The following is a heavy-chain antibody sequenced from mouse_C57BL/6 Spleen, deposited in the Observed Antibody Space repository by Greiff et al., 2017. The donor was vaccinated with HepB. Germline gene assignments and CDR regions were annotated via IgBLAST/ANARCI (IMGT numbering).Heavy chain of an antibody. V-gene: IGHV14-4*01. CDR3: TTGLLF. Sequence: EVMLVESGAELVRPGASVKLSCTASGFNIKDDYMHWVKQRPEQGLEWIGWIDPENGDTEYASKFQGKATITADTSSNTAYLQLSSLTSEDTAVYYCTTGLLFRGQGTLVTVSA. CDR1: GFNIKDDY. D-gene: IGHD2-3*01. J-gene: IGHJ3*01. CDR2: IDPENGDT.